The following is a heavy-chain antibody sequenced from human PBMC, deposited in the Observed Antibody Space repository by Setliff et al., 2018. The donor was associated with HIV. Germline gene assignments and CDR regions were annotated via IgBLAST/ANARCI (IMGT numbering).Heavy chain of an antibody. D-gene: IGHD3-3*01. J-gene: IGHJ5*01. CDR2: IYPGDSDT. V-gene: IGHV5-51*01. CDR3: ARQPTDTSGYNNWFDS. CDR1: GTTFTNYW. Sequence: GESLKISCQGSGTTFTNYWIGWVRQMPGRGLEWMGIIYPGDSDTRYSPSFEGQVTMSADKSINTAYLQWNSLKASDTAMYYCARQPTDTSGYNNWFDSWGQGTLVTVSS.